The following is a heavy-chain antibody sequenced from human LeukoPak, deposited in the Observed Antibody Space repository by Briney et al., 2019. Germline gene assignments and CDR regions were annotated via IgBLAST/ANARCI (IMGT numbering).Heavy chain of an antibody. J-gene: IGHJ4*02. CDR1: GGSISSGGYS. CDR3: ASTKYGYGSYYFDY. D-gene: IGHD5-18*01. V-gene: IGHV4-30-2*01. Sequence: NTSETLSLTCAVSGGSISSGGYSWSWIRQPPGKGLEWIGYIYHSGSTYYNPSLKSRVTISVDRSKNQFSLKLSSVTAADTAVYYCASTKYGYGSYYFDYWGQGTLVTVSS. CDR2: IYHSGST.